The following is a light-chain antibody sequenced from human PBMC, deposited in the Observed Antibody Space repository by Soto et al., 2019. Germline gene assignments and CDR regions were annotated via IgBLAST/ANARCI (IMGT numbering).Light chain of an antibody. CDR1: RNLLHSNGYYY. CDR3: AQGLATPFT. Sequence: DGVMTPSPLSLPVTPGEPASISCRSSRNLLHSNGYYYLDWYLQKPGQSPQLLIYLGSNRASGVPDRFSGSGSGTDFTLTISRVEAEDVGVYFCAQGLATPFTFGGGTKVDVK. V-gene: IGKV2-28*01. CDR2: LGS. J-gene: IGKJ4*01.